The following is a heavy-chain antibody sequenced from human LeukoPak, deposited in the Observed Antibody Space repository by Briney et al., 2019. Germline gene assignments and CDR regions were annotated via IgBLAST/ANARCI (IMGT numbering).Heavy chain of an antibody. CDR2: ISSSSSYI. J-gene: IGHJ4*02. V-gene: IGHV3-21*01. CDR1: GFTFNSYS. CDR3: ARDMGAYYDILTGYPTYFDY. D-gene: IGHD3-9*01. Sequence: GGSLRLSCAASGFTFNSYSINWVRQAPGKGLAWVSSISSSSSYIYYADSVKGRFTISRDNAKNSLYLQMNSLRAEDTAVYYCARDMGAYYDILTGYPTYFDYWGQGSLVTVSS.